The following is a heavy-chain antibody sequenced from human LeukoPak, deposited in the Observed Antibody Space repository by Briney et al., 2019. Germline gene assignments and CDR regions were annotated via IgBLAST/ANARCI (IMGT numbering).Heavy chain of an antibody. Sequence: ASVKVSCTASGYTFTGYYMHWVRQAPGQGLEWMGWINPNSGGTNYAQKFQGRVTMTRDTSISTAYMELSRLRSDDTAVYYCAGDKGVGYYGMDVWGQGTTVTVSS. D-gene: IGHD2-8*01. CDR2: INPNSGGT. CDR3: AGDKGVGYYGMDV. V-gene: IGHV1-2*02. J-gene: IGHJ6*02. CDR1: GYTFTGYY.